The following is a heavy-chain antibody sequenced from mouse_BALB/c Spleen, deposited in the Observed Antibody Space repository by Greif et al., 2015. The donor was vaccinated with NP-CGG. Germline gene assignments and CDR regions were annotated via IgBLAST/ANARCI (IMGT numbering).Heavy chain of an antibody. J-gene: IGHJ3*01. CDR3: AREGYRYDEGFAY. CDR1: GYTFSSYW. V-gene: IGHV1-9*01. CDR2: ILTGSGGT. Sequence: QVHVKQSGAELMKPGASVKISCKATGYTFSSYWIEWVKQRPGHGLEWIGEILTGSGGTNYNEKFKGKATFTADKSSNTAYMQLSSLTSEDSAVYYCAREGYRYDEGFAYWGQGTLVTVSA. D-gene: IGHD2-14*01.